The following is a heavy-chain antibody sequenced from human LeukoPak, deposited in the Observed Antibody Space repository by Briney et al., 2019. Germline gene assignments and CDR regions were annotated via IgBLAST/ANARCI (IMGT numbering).Heavy chain of an antibody. V-gene: IGHV1-69*05. Sequence: SVKVSCKASGGTFSSYAISWVRQARGQGLEWMGGIIPIFGTANYAQKFQGRVTITTDESTSTAYMELSSLRSEDTAVYYCARDGGYSYGYSYYYYYMDVWGKGTTVTVSS. CDR1: GGTFSSYA. J-gene: IGHJ6*03. D-gene: IGHD5-18*01. CDR2: IIPIFGTA. CDR3: ARDGGYSYGYSYYYYYMDV.